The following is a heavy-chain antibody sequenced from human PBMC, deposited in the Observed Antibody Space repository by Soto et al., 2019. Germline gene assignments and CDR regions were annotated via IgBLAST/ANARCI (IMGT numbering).Heavy chain of an antibody. J-gene: IGHJ4*02. V-gene: IGHV1-18*04. Sequence: QVQLVQYGAEVKNPGASVRVSCKASGYTFSSYGISWVRQAPGHGLEWMGWINGYSGRTNYAQDFQGRVSMTTEKSTSTVYMELRSLTSGDTALYYGARDFTGRGYFDHWGQGSLVTVSS. D-gene: IGHD3-9*01. CDR3: ARDFTGRGYFDH. CDR1: GYTFSSYG. CDR2: INGYSGRT.